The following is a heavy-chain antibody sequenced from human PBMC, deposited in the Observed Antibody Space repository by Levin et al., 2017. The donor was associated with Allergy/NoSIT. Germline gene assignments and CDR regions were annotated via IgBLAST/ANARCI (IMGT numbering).Heavy chain of an antibody. Sequence: GGSLRLSCAASGFTFSGSAMHWVRQASGKGLEWVGRIRSKANSYATAYAASVKGRFTISRDDSKNTAYLQMNSLKTEDTAVYYCTRRGTTNADYWGQGTLVTVSS. CDR2: IRSKANSYAT. CDR1: GFTFSGSA. D-gene: IGHD2/OR15-2a*01. J-gene: IGHJ4*02. CDR3: TRRGTTNADY. V-gene: IGHV3-73*01.